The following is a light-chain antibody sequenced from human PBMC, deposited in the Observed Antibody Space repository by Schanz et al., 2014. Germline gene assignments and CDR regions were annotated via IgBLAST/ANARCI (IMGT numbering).Light chain of an antibody. J-gene: IGLJ1*01. CDR3: SSYGGNLGV. V-gene: IGLV2-11*01. Sequence: QSALTQPRSVSGSPGQSVTISCTGTSSDIGNYNLVSWYQQHPGKAPKLIIHGVSDRPSGISTRFSGSKSGNTASLTVSGLQAEDEADYYCSSYGGNLGVFGTGTKLTVL. CDR1: SSDIGNYNL. CDR2: GVS.